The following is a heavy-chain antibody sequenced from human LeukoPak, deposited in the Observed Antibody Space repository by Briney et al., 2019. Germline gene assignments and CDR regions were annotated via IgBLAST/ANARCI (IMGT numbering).Heavy chain of an antibody. CDR3: SRGPIQLWVHNGVDV. J-gene: IGHJ6*02. V-gene: IGHV3-49*04. CDR1: GFNFGDHA. Sequence: GESLRLSCTTSGFNFGDHAMTWVRQAPGKGLEWVGFIRSKAYRGTTEYAASVKGRFTISRDDSKSVVYLQMNSLKSEDTAVYYCSRGPIQLWVHNGVDVWGQGTTVTVSS. CDR2: IRSKAYRGTT. D-gene: IGHD5-18*01.